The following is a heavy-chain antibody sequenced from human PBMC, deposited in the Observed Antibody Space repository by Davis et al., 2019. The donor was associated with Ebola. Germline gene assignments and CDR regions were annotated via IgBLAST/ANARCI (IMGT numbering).Heavy chain of an antibody. J-gene: IGHJ6*02. Sequence: AASVKVSCKPSGYTFTNYDINWVRQATGQGLEWMGWLNPNSGNTDSTHKFQGRLTMTKNISIGTAYMELSSLRSEDTAVYYCARDSIIAVAGRDYYYGMDVWGQGTTVTVSS. CDR3: ARDSIIAVAGRDYYYGMDV. V-gene: IGHV1-8*01. D-gene: IGHD6-19*01. CDR1: GYTFTNYD. CDR2: LNPNSGNT.